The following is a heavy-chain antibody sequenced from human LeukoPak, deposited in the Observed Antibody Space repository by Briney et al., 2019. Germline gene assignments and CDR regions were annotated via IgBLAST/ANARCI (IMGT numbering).Heavy chain of an antibody. J-gene: IGHJ4*02. D-gene: IGHD3-16*01. V-gene: IGHV3-15*01. CDR2: IKSKTDGGTT. CDR1: GFTFSNAW. Sequence: GGSLRLSCAASGFTFSNAWMSWVRQAPGKGLEWVGRIKSKTDGGTTDYAAPVKGRFTISRDDSKNTLYLQMNSLRAEDTAVFSCAKDGGLRYSFDYWGQGTLFTVSS. CDR3: AKDGGLRYSFDY.